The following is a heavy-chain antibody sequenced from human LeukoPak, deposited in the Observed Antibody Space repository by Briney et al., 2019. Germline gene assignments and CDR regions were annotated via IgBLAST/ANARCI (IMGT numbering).Heavy chain of an antibody. CDR3: AREWAVAWYYDFWSAYYGMDV. Sequence: GGSRRLSCAASGFTFSSYWMHWVRQAPGKGLVWVSRINSDGSSTSYADSVKGRFTISRDNAKNTLYLQMNSLRAEDTAVYYCAREWAVAWYYDFWSAYYGMDVWGQGTTVTVSS. V-gene: IGHV3-74*01. J-gene: IGHJ6*02. CDR2: INSDGSST. CDR1: GFTFSSYW. D-gene: IGHD3-3*01.